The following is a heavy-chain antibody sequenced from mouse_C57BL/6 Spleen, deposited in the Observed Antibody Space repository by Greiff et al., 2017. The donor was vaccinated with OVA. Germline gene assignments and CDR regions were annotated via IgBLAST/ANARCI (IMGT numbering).Heavy chain of an antibody. CDR2: IYPRSGNT. CDR1: GYTFTSYG. J-gene: IGHJ2*01. D-gene: IGHD1-1*01. CDR3: ARRNSYYYGSSYAGFDY. Sequence: QVQLKQSGAELARPGASVKLSCKASGYTFTSYGISWVKQRTGQGLEWIGEIYPRSGNTYYNEKFKGKATLTADKSSRTAYMELRSLTSEDSAVYFCARRNSYYYGSSYAGFDYWGQGTTLTVSS. V-gene: IGHV1-81*01.